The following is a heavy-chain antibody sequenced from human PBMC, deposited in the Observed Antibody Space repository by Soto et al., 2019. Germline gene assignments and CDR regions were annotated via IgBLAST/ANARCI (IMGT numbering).Heavy chain of an antibody. CDR3: AREGGGGWYGFVRGSFEI. CDR2: IYYSGST. CDR1: GGSISSYY. V-gene: IGHV4-59*01. Sequence: PSETLSLTCTVSGGSISSYYCSWIRQPPGKGLEWIGYIYYSGSTNYNPSLKSRVTISVDTSKNQFSLKLSSVTAADTAVYYCAREGGGGWYGFVRGSFEILGQGTMVTVSS. J-gene: IGHJ3*02. D-gene: IGHD6-19*01.